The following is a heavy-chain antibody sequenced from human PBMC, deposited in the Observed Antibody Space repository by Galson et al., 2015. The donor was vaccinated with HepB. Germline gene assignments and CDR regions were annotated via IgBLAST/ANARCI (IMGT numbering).Heavy chain of an antibody. CDR1: GFTFSRYS. D-gene: IGHD6-13*01. J-gene: IGHJ6*02. V-gene: IGHV3-21*01. CDR3: ASFFIAAAGPYYYGMDV. Sequence: SLRLSCAASGFTFSRYSMNWVRQAPGKGLEWVSSISSSSSYIYYADSVKGRFTISRDNAKNSLYLQMNSLRAEDTAVYYCASFFIAAAGPYYYGMDVWGQGTMVTVSS. CDR2: ISSSSSYI.